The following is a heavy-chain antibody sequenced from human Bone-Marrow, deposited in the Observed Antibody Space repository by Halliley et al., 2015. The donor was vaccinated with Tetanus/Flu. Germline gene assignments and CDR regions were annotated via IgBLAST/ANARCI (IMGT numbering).Heavy chain of an antibody. D-gene: IGHD4-17*01. Sequence: TLSLTCAVSGYAISSAYYWGWIRQPPGKGLEWIASIYRSGNTYYNPSLKSRVTMSVDTSKNQFSLRLSSVTAADTAVYYCVRVYGDYMFDYWGQGTQVTVPS. CDR3: VRVYGDYMFDY. CDR1: GYAISSAYY. CDR2: IYRSGNT. V-gene: IGHV4-38-2*01. J-gene: IGHJ4*02.